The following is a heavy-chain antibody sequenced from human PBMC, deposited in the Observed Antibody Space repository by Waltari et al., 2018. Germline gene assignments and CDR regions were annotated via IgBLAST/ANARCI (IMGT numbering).Heavy chain of an antibody. CDR3: ARGRDTYGSDR. CDR1: GCSTNSYS. J-gene: IGHJ5*02. V-gene: IGHV4-59*01. Sequence: QVQLQESGPGLATPSEPLTLTCTVSGCSTNSYSWIWIRQSPGKGLEWIGYIDYSGNTNYNPSLKSRVTISVDTSKNHFSLKLSSVTPADTAVYYCARGRDTYGSDRWGQGTLVTVSS. D-gene: IGHD3-10*01. CDR2: IDYSGNT.